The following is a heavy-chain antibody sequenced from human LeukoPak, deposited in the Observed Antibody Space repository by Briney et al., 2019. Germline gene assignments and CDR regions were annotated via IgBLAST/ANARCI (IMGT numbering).Heavy chain of an antibody. Sequence: GRSLRLSCEASGFTFSSYGMHWVRQAPGKGLEWVAVISYDGSNKYYADSVKGRFTISRDNSKNTLYLQMNSLRAEDTAVYYCAKDRSIAAAGVFDYWGQGTLVTVSS. J-gene: IGHJ4*02. D-gene: IGHD6-13*01. CDR2: ISYDGSNK. CDR3: AKDRSIAAAGVFDY. V-gene: IGHV3-30*18. CDR1: GFTFSSYG.